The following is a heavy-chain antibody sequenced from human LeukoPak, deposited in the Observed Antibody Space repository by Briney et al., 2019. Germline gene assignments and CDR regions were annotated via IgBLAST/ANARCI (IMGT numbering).Heavy chain of an antibody. Sequence: SETLSLTCTVSGYSISSGYYWGWIRQPPGKGLEWIGSIYHSGSTYYNPSLKSRVTISVDTSKNQFSLKLNSVTAADTAVYYCARARFDYYGSGSYYVNWFDPWGQGTLVTVSS. CDR3: ARARFDYYGSGSYYVNWFDP. J-gene: IGHJ5*02. CDR1: GYSISSGYY. D-gene: IGHD3-10*01. V-gene: IGHV4-38-2*02. CDR2: IYHSGST.